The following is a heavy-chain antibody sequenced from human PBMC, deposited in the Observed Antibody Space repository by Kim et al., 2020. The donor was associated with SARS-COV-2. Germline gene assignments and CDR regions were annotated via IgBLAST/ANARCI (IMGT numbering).Heavy chain of an antibody. CDR2: GST. J-gene: IGHJ4*02. Sequence: GSTYYADSMKGRFTISRDNSKNTLYLQMNSLRAEDTAVYYCARGGPPLDYWGQGTLVTVSS. V-gene: IGHV3-53*01. CDR3: ARGGPPLDY.